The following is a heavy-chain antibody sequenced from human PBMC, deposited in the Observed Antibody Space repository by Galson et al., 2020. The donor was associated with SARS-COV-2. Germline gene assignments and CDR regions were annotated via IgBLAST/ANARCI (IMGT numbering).Heavy chain of an antibody. CDR3: ARDQEYCSSTSCYMDYYYYMDV. V-gene: IGHV3-7*03. J-gene: IGHJ6*03. D-gene: IGHD2-2*02. CDR1: GFTFSSYW. CDR2: IKQDGSEK. Sequence: GESLKISCAASGFTFSSYWMSWVRQAPGKGLEWVANIKQDGSEKYYVDSVKGRFTISRDNAKNSLYLQMNSLRAEDTAVYYCARDQEYCSSTSCYMDYYYYMDVWGKGTTVTVSS.